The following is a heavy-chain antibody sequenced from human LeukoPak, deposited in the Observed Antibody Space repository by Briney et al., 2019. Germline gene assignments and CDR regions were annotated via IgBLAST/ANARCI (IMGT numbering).Heavy chain of an antibody. Sequence: SETLSLTCTVSGGSISSSSYYWGWIRQPPGKGLEWIGSIYYSGSTYYNPSLKSRVTISVDTSKNRFSLKLSSVTAADTAVYYCARAAFGITMIVTPPPFDYWGQGTLVTVSS. V-gene: IGHV4-39*07. CDR3: ARAAFGITMIVTPPPFDY. D-gene: IGHD3-22*01. CDR2: IYYSGST. CDR1: GGSISSSSYY. J-gene: IGHJ4*02.